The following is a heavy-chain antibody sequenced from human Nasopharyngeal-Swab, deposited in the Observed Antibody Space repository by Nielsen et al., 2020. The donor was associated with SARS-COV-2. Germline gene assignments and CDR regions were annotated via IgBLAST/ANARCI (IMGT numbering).Heavy chain of an antibody. D-gene: IGHD3-22*01. J-gene: IGHJ3*02. CDR3: AKGSYYYDSYGAFDI. V-gene: IGHV3-30*18. CDR1: GFTFSSYG. CDR2: ISYDGSNK. Sequence: GASLKIPCAASGFTFSSYGMHWVRQAPGKGLEWVAVISYDGSNKYYADSVKGRFTISRDNSKNTLYLQMNSLRAEDTAVYYCAKGSYYYDSYGAFDIWGQGTMVTVSS.